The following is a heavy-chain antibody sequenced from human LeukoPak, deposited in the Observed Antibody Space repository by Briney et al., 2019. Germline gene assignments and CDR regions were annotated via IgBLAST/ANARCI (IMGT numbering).Heavy chain of an antibody. V-gene: IGHV4-59*01. CDR2: IYYSGST. CDR3: ARFQWLSGDRKNNWFDP. CDR1: GGSISSYY. J-gene: IGHJ5*02. D-gene: IGHD6-19*01. Sequence: SETLSLTCTVSGGSISSYYWNWIRQPPGKGLEWIGYIYYSGSTNYNPSLKSRVTISVDTSKNQFSLKLSSVTAADTAVYYCARFQWLSGDRKNNWFDPWGQGTLVTVSS.